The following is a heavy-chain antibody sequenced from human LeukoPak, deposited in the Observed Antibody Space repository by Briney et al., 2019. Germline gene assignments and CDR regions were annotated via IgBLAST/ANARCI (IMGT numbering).Heavy chain of an antibody. Sequence: GASVKVSCKASGYTFTYNDINWVRQATGQGLEWMGWMSPGTANTGYSQKFQGRLAMTADTSINTAYMELSGLTSEDTAVYYCARGREAADWGQGTLVTVSS. CDR1: GYTFTYND. CDR2: MSPGTANT. D-gene: IGHD2-15*01. V-gene: IGHV1-8*01. CDR3: ARGREAAD. J-gene: IGHJ4*02.